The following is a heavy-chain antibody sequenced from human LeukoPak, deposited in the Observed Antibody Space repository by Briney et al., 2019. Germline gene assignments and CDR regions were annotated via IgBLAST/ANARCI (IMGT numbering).Heavy chain of an antibody. CDR3: ARSHYYGSGSHDY. CDR1: GGSISSGGYS. D-gene: IGHD3-10*01. Sequence: PSETLSLTCAVSGGSISSGGYSWSWIRQPPGKGLEWIGYIYHSGSTYYNPSLKSRVTISVDTSKNQFSLKLSSVTAADTAVYYCARSHYYGSGSHDYWGQGTLVTVSS. CDR2: IYHSGST. J-gene: IGHJ4*02. V-gene: IGHV4-30-2*01.